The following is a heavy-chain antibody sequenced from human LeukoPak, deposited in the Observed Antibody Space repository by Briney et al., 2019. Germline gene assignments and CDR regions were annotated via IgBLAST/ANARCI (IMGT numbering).Heavy chain of an antibody. Sequence: GGSLRLSCAASGFIFSSYSMNWVRQAPGKGLEWVSSLSSDSTYIYHADSVKGRFTISRDNTKNSLYLQMNSLRAEDTALYYCARGACGQFDYWGHGTLVTVSS. J-gene: IGHJ4*01. V-gene: IGHV3-21*01. CDR3: ARGACGQFDY. CDR1: GFIFSSYS. CDR2: LSSDSTYI.